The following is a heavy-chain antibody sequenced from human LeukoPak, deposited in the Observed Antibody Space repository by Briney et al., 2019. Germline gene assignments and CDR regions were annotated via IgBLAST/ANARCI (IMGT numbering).Heavy chain of an antibody. Sequence: ASVKVSCKASGYTFTGHYMHWVRQAPGQGLEWMGWINPNSGVTKCAQKFQGRVTMTRDTSMSTAYMELSSLGSDDTAVYYCARWRGYASDWSGPFDDWGQGTLVTVSS. J-gene: IGHJ4*02. V-gene: IGHV1-2*02. CDR3: ARWRGYASDWSGPFDD. CDR1: GYTFTGHY. CDR2: INPNSGVT. D-gene: IGHD6-19*01.